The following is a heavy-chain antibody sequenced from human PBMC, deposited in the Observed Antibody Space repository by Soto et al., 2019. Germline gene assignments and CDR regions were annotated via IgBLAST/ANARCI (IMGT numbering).Heavy chain of an antibody. V-gene: IGHV4-59*01. Sequence: PSETLSLTCTVSGGSISRYYWSWIRQPPGKGLDWIGYIYYSGSTNYNPSLKSRVTISVYTSKNQFSLKLSSVTAADTAVYYCARDGRDSGSYYGSTVWGQGTLVTVS. J-gene: IGHJ4*02. CDR1: GGSISRYY. D-gene: IGHD1-26*01. CDR3: ARDGRDSGSYYGSTV. CDR2: IYYSGST.